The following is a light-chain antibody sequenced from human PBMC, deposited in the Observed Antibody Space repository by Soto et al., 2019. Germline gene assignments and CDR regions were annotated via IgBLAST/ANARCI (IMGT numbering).Light chain of an antibody. Sequence: QSALTQPASVSGSPGQSITISCTGTTSDVGSYDLVSWYQQHPGKAPKIMIYEVSKRPSGDSNRFSGSKSGNTASLTISGLQAEDEADYYCWSYAGGRSPYVFGTGTKVTVL. CDR2: EVS. V-gene: IGLV2-23*02. CDR1: TSDVGSYDL. CDR3: WSYAGGRSPYV. J-gene: IGLJ1*01.